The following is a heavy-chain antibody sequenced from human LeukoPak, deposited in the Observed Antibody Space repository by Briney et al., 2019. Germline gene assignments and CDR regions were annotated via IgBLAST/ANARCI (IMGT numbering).Heavy chain of an antibody. CDR2: IYSSGST. J-gene: IGHJ4*02. CDR1: GGSISRYY. V-gene: IGHV4-59*08. D-gene: IGHD2-2*01. Sequence: PSETLSLTCTVSGGSISRYYWSWIPQPPGKGLEWIGYIYSSGSTNYNPSLKSRVTISVDTSKNQFSLKLTSVTAADTAVYYCARRIVVVPAAMGYFDCWGQGTLFTVSS. CDR3: ARRIVVVPAAMGYFDC.